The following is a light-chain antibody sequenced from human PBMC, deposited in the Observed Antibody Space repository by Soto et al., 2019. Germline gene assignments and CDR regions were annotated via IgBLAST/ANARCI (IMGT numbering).Light chain of an antibody. J-gene: IGKJ5*01. Sequence: EIVMTQSPATLSVSPGERATLSCGASQSISTNLAWYQHKPGQAPRLLIYGASTRATGIPARFSGSGSGTEFTLTINSLQYEDFAVYYCQQYNNYITFGQGTRLEIK. CDR2: GAS. CDR3: QQYNNYIT. V-gene: IGKV3-15*01. CDR1: QSISTN.